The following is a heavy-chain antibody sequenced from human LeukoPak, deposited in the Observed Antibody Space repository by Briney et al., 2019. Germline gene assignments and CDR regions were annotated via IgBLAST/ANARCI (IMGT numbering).Heavy chain of an antibody. CDR3: VRGSYYPY. CDR2: IYHSGST. CDR1: GYSISSGYY. D-gene: IGHD1-26*01. V-gene: IGHV4-38-2*01. J-gene: IGHJ4*02. Sequence: SETLSLTCAVSGYSISSGYYWGWIRQPPGKGLEWIGNIYHSGSTYYNPSLKSRVTISVDTSKNQFSLNLSSVTAADTALYYCVRGSYYPYWGQGTLVTVSS.